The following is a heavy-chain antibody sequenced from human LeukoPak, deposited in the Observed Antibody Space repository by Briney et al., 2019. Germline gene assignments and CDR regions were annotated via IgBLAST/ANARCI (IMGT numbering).Heavy chain of an antibody. J-gene: IGHJ4*02. CDR3: AKEPAITGIADS. D-gene: IGHD1-20*01. V-gene: IGHV3-74*01. CDR2: IDGDGGNP. Sequence: PGGSLRLSCVASGFTFDTYLMDWVRQAPGKGPVWVSRIDGDGGNPSYADSVKGRFTISRDNAKNTLYLQMNSLRAEDTAIYYCAKEPAITGIADSWGLGTLVTVSS. CDR1: GFTFDTYL.